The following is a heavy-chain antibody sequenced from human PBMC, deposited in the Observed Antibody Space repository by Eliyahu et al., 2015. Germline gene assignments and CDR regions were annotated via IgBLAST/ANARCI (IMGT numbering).Heavy chain of an antibody. CDR1: GFTFXSYA. Sequence: EVQLVESGGGLVQPGGSLRLSCXASGFTFXSYAMXWVRXAPGKGVXWVSAISGSGGSTYYADSVKGRFTISRDNSKNTLYLQMNSLRAEDTAVYYCAKDSRYYDFWSGYPLDYWGQGTLVTVSS. CDR3: AKDSRYYDFWSGYPLDY. CDR2: ISGSGGST. V-gene: IGHV3-23*04. J-gene: IGHJ4*02. D-gene: IGHD3-3*01.